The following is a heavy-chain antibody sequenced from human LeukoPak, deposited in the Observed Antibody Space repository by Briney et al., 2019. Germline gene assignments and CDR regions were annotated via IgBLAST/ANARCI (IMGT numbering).Heavy chain of an antibody. CDR1: GFTFDDYG. D-gene: IGHD3-9*01. Sequence: GGSLRLSCAASGFTFDDYGMSWVRQAPGKGLEWVSGINWNGGSTGYADSVKGRFTISRDNAKNSLYLQMNSLRAEDTALYYCARERTYDILTGYYVYYYYYMDVWGKGTTVTVSS. CDR3: ARERTYDILTGYYVYYYYYMDV. J-gene: IGHJ6*03. CDR2: INWNGGST. V-gene: IGHV3-20*04.